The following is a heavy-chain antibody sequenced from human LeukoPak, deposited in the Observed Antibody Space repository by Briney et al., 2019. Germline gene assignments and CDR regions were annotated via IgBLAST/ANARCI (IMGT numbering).Heavy chain of an antibody. CDR3: ARGLADVLLYSSRQLRGAFDI. J-gene: IGHJ3*02. D-gene: IGHD2-21*01. V-gene: IGHV4-4*07. CDR2: IYTSGST. Sequence: SETLSLTWTVSGGSISSYYWSWIRQPAGKGLEWIGRIYTSGSTNYNPSLKSRVTMSVDTSKNQFSLKLSSVTAADTAVYYCARGLADVLLYSSRQLRGAFDIWGQGTMVTVSS. CDR1: GGSISSYY.